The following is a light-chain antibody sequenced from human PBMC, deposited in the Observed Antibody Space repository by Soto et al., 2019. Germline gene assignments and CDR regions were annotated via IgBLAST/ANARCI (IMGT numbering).Light chain of an antibody. CDR2: GAS. CDR3: QQYDSSFT. Sequence: IVLTQSPATLSLSPGERATLSCTASQHVTTTYIAWYQQQFGQAPRLLIYGASTRATGTPGRGTGGGLGTDFTLTSSRVEPEDVAVYDWQQYDSSFTFGGGTKVEMK. J-gene: IGKJ4*01. V-gene: IGKV3-20*01. CDR1: QHVTTTY.